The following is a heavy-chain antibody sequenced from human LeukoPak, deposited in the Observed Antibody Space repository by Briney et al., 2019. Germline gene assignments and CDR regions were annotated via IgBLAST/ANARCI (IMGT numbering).Heavy chain of an antibody. Sequence: SETLSLTCAVSGYSISSGYYWGWIRQPPGKGLEWIGSIYHSGSTHYNPSLKSRVTISVDTSKNQFSLKLNSVTAADTAVYYCARNGTNNYFGYWGQGTLVTVSS. CDR2: IYHSGST. D-gene: IGHD2-2*01. J-gene: IGHJ4*02. CDR1: GYSISSGYY. CDR3: ARNGTNNYFGY. V-gene: IGHV4-38-2*01.